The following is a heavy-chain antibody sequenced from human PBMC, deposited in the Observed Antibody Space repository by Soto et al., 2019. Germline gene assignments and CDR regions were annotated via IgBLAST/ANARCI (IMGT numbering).Heavy chain of an antibody. D-gene: IGHD2-2*02. CDR3: ARYQGSSSSGYTFFFDY. Sequence: SSVKVSCKASGYNFISYGISWVRQAPGQGLEWMGWISAYNGDTNYAQKLPGRVPMTTDTSTSTAYMELRSLRSDDTAVYYCARYQGSSSSGYTFFFDYWGQGTLVTVSS. J-gene: IGHJ4*02. CDR1: GYNFISYG. CDR2: ISAYNGDT. V-gene: IGHV1-18*04.